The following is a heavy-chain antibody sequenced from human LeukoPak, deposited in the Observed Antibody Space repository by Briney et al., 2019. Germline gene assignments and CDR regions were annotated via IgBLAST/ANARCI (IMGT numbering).Heavy chain of an antibody. V-gene: IGHV4-59*08. J-gene: IGHJ4*02. CDR3: ARQSRYCSGGSCQYYFDY. CDR2: IYYSGST. Sequence: SETLSLTCTVSGGSISRYYWSWLRQPPGKGLEGIGYIYYSGSTNYNPSLKSRVTISVDTSKNQFSLKLSSVTAADTAVYYCARQSRYCSGGSCQYYFDYWGQGTLVTVSS. CDR1: GGSISRYY. D-gene: IGHD2-15*01.